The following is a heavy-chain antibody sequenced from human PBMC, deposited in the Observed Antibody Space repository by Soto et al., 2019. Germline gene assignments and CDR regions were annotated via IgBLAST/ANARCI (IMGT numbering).Heavy chain of an antibody. CDR2: SYYNGVT. CDR1: GGSISSDS. V-gene: IGHV4-59*01. CDR3: ARRSRSSSGWYFLDY. J-gene: IGHJ4*02. Sequence: QVQLQESGPGLVKPSETLSLTCTVSGGSISSDSWSWIRQSPGKALEWIGYSYYNGVTKYNPSLKSRVTISVDTSQNQFPLRLTSVTAADTAVYYCARRSRSSSGWYFLDYWGQGTLVTVSS. D-gene: IGHD6-19*01.